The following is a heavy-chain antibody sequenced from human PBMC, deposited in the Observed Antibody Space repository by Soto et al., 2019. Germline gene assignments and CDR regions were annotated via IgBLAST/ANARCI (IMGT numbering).Heavy chain of an antibody. V-gene: IGHV3-23*01. J-gene: IGHJ4*02. D-gene: IGHD2-2*01. CDR2: ITGSGGST. CDR1: GFTFGTYA. CDR3: AKQFIVVVPAFFDY. Sequence: QPGGSLRLSCAASGFTFGTYAMSWVRQAPGKGLEWVSGITGSGGSTYYADSVKGRFTISRDNSKNTLYLQMNSLRAEDTPVYYCAKQFIVVVPAFFDYWGQGTLVTVSS.